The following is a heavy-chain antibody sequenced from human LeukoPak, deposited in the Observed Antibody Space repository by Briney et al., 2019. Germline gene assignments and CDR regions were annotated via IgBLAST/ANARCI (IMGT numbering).Heavy chain of an antibody. CDR2: MYTSGIT. Sequence: SETPSLTCTVSGDSFTSYFWSWIRQPAGKGLEWIGRMYTSGITNSNPSLKSRVTMSVDTSKNQFSLNLTSVTAADTAVYYCAREITGTRGVDYWGRGILVTVSS. CDR3: AREITGTRGVDY. D-gene: IGHD1-7*01. CDR1: GDSFTSYF. V-gene: IGHV4-4*07. J-gene: IGHJ4*02.